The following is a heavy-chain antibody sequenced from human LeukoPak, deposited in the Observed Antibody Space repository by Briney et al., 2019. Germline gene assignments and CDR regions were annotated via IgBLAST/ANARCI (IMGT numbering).Heavy chain of an antibody. CDR1: GFTVSSNY. V-gene: IGHV3-66*02. D-gene: IGHD6-13*01. CDR2: IYSGGST. Sequence: PGGSLRLSSAASGFTVSSNYMSWVRQAPGKGLEWVSVIYSGGSTYYADSVKGRFTISRDNSKNTLYLQMNSLRAEDTAVYFCARLGYSSSWYPDSWGQGTLVTVSS. J-gene: IGHJ4*02. CDR3: ARLGYSSSWYPDS.